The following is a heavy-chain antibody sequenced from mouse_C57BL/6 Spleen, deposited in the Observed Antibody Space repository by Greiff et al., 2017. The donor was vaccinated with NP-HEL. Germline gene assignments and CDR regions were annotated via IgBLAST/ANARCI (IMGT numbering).Heavy chain of an antibody. D-gene: IGHD1-1*01. J-gene: IGHJ1*03. CDR3: TCSTTVVARYFDV. Sequence: QVQLQQSGAELVRPGASVTLSCKASGYTFTDYEMHWVKQTPVHGLEWIGAIDPETGGTAYNQKFKGKAILTADKSSSTAYMELRSLTSEDSAVYYCTCSTTVVARYFDVWGTGTTVTVSS. V-gene: IGHV1-15*01. CDR1: GYTFTDYE. CDR2: IDPETGGT.